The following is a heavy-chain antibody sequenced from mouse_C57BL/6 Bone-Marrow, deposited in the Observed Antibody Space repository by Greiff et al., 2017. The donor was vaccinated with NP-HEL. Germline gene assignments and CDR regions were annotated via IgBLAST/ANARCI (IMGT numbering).Heavy chain of an antibody. CDR2: IGPGSGST. V-gene: IGHV1-77*01. Sequence: QVHVKQSGAELVKPGASVKISCKASGYTFTDYYINWVKQRPGQGLEWIGKIGPGSGSTYYNEKFKGKATLTADKSSSTAYMQLSSLTSEDSAVYFCANDGGENYYAMDYWGQGTSVTVSS. J-gene: IGHJ4*01. CDR3: ANDGGENYYAMDY. D-gene: IGHD2-12*01. CDR1: GYTFTDYY.